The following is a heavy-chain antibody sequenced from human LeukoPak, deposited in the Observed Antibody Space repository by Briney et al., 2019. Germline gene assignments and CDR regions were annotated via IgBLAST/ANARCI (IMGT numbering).Heavy chain of an antibody. CDR2: FDPEDGET. J-gene: IGHJ4*02. V-gene: IGHV1-24*01. CDR3: ATAGLYDSSGYYMF. Sequence: ASVKVSCKVSGYTLTESSMHWVRQAPGKGLEWMGGFDPEDGETIYAQKFQGRVTMTEDTSTDTAYMELSSLRSEDTAVYYCATAGLYDSSGYYMFWGQGTLVTVSS. CDR1: GYTLTESS. D-gene: IGHD3-22*01.